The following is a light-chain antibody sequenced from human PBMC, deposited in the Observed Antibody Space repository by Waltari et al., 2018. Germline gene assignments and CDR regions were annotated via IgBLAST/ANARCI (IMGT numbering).Light chain of an antibody. Sequence: EIVLTQSPATLSLSPGERATLSCRASQSVYTFLAWYQQKPGQAPRLLIYHASNRPASIPARCSGSGSGTDFTLTISSLEPEDSAVYYCQQRANWPPLTFGGGTKVEI. CDR1: QSVYTF. V-gene: IGKV3-11*01. J-gene: IGKJ4*01. CDR2: HAS. CDR3: QQRANWPPLT.